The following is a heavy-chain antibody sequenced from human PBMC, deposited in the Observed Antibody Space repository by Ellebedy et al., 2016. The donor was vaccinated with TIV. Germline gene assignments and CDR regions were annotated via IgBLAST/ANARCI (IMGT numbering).Heavy chain of an antibody. CDR2: IYPGDSDT. CDR3: ARHRSLGFGELLEFDY. CDR1: GYSFTSYW. Sequence: GESLKISCKGSGYSFTSYWIGWVRQMPGKGLEWMGIIYPGDSDTRYSPSFQGQVTISVDKSIGPAYLQWSSLKASDTAMYYCARHRSLGFGELLEFDYWGQGTLVTVSS. V-gene: IGHV5-51*01. J-gene: IGHJ4*02. D-gene: IGHD3-10*01.